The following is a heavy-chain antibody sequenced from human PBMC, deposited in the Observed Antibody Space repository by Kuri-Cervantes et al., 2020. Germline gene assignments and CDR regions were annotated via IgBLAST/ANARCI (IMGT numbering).Heavy chain of an antibody. CDR3: ARDVTLHVPYSYGSYYFDY. CDR2: INTNTGNP. V-gene: IGHV7-4-1*02. D-gene: IGHD5-18*01. J-gene: IGHJ4*02. CDR1: GGTFSSYA. Sequence: ASVKVSCKASGGTFSSYAISWVRQAPGQGLEWMGWINTNTGNPTYAQGFTGRFVFSLDTSVSTAYLQISSLKAEDTAVYYCARDVTLHVPYSYGSYYFDYWGQGTLVTVSS.